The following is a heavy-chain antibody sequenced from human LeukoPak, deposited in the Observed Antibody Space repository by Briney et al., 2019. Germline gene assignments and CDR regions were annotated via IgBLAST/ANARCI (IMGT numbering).Heavy chain of an antibody. V-gene: IGHV3-11*04. CDR2: LSSSGSTI. D-gene: IGHD3-22*01. CDR3: ARDRNYYDSSGYHRVDY. J-gene: IGHJ4*02. CDR1: GFTLSDYY. Sequence: GGSLRLSCAASGFTLSDYYMSWIRQAPGKGLEWVSYLSSSGSTIYYADSVKGRFTISRDNAKNSLYLQMNSLRAEDTAVYYCARDRNYYDSSGYHRVDYWGQGTLVTVSS.